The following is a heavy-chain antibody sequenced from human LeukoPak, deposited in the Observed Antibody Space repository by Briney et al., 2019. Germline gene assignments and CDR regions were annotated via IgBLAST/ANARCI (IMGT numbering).Heavy chain of an antibody. V-gene: IGHV1-69*13. Sequence: GASVKVSCKASGGTFSSYAISWVRQAPGQGLEWMGGIIPIFGTANYAQKFQGRVTITADESTSTAYMELSSLRSEDTAVYYCARDRNYYDSSGYDAFDIWGQGTMVTVSS. CDR3: ARDRNYYDSSGYDAFDI. CDR1: GGTFSSYA. CDR2: IIPIFGTA. D-gene: IGHD3-22*01. J-gene: IGHJ3*02.